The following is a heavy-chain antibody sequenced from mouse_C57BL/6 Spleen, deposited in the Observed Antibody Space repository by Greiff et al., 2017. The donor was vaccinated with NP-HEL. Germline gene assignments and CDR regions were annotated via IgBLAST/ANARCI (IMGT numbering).Heavy chain of an antibody. J-gene: IGHJ3*01. CDR1: GYAFSSSW. CDR2: IYPGDGDT. V-gene: IGHV1-82*01. Sequence: VQLQQSGPELVKPGASVKISCKASGYAFSSSWMNWVKQRPGKGLEWIGRIYPGDGDTNYNGKFKGKATLTADKSSSTAYMQLSSLTSEDSAVYFCARSIYGSSSLAYWGQGTLVTVSA. CDR3: ARSIYGSSSLAY. D-gene: IGHD1-1*01.